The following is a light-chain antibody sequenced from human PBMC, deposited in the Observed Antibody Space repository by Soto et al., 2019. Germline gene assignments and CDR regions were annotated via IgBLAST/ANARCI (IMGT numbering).Light chain of an antibody. CDR1: SSDVGGYNY. CDR3: SSFTSINTGV. J-gene: IGLJ3*02. Sequence: QSALTQPASVSGSPGQSITISCPGTSSDVGGYNYSSWYQQHPGKAPKLMIYEVSNRPSGVSNRFSGSKSGNTASLTISGLQTEDEADYYCSSFTSINTGVFGGGTKLTVL. CDR2: EVS. V-gene: IGLV2-14*01.